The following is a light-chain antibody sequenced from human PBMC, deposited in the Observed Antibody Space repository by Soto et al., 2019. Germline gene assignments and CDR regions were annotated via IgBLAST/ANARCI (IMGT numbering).Light chain of an antibody. CDR3: QQRTNWRLT. CDR2: DAS. J-gene: IGKJ4*01. V-gene: IGKV3-11*01. CDR1: QSVSSH. Sequence: EVVLTQSPATLSLSPGERATLSCRASQSVSSHLTWYQQKPGQAPRLLIYDASNRATGIPARFSGSGSGTDFTLTISRLEPEDFAVYYGQQRTNWRLTFGGGTKVESK.